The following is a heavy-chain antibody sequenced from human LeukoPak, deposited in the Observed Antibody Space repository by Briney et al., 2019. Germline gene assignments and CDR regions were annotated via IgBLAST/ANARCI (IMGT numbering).Heavy chain of an antibody. J-gene: IGHJ4*02. V-gene: IGHV3-21*01. CDR3: AASIAYRSSWFSDY. D-gene: IGHD6-13*01. Sequence: PGGSLRPSCAASGLTFSYFSMNWVRQAPGKGLEWVSSICSSSGYIYYADSGKGPFPLCRGQHKHSLYLQMNRLQTAGTGFNYWAASIAYRSSWFSDYWGQGTLVTVSS. CDR2: ICSSSGYI. CDR1: GLTFSYFS.